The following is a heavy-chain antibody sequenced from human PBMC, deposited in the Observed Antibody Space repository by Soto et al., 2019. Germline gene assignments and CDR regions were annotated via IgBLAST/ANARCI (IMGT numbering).Heavy chain of an antibody. D-gene: IGHD3-3*01. CDR2: INPGGGNT. CDR1: GYTFASYY. Sequence: ASVKVSCKASGYTFASYYIHWLRQAPGQGLEWMGIINPGGGNTNYAQKFQGRVTMTRDTSTSTVSMELSSLRSEDTAVYYCARDAVWSRPDSFDYWGQGTPVTVS. V-gene: IGHV1-46*01. CDR3: ARDAVWSRPDSFDY. J-gene: IGHJ4*02.